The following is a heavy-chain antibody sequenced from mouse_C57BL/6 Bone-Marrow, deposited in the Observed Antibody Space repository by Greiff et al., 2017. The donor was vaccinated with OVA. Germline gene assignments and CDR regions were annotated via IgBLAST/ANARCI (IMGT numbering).Heavy chain of an antibody. D-gene: IGHD2-1*01. CDR3: ARDNYYGNLRYFDV. CDR1: GYSFTDYN. V-gene: IGHV1-39*01. J-gene: IGHJ1*03. CDR2: INPNYGTT. Sequence: EVKLMESGPELVKPGASVKISCKASGYSFTDYNMNWVKQSNGKSLEWIGLINPNYGTTSYNQKFKGKATLTVDQSSSTAYMQLNSLTSEDSAVYYCARDNYYGNLRYFDVWGTGTTVTVSS.